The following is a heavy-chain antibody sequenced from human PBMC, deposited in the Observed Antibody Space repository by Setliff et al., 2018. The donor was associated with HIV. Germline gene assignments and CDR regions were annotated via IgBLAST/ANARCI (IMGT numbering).Heavy chain of an antibody. CDR3: ARSRGDPSEGALDI. CDR1: GFSFSNAW. V-gene: IGHV3-7*01. Sequence: GGSLRLSCAASGFSFSNAWMDWVRQAPGKGLEWVANINEDGSDKFYVDSIKGRFTVSRDNAKNSLYLQMNSLRGEDTAIYFCARSRGDPSEGALDIWGRGTKVTVSS. D-gene: IGHD3-10*01. CDR2: INEDGSDK. J-gene: IGHJ3*02.